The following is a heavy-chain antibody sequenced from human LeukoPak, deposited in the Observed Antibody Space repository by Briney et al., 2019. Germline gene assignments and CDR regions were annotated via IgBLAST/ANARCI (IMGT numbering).Heavy chain of an antibody. CDR1: GGSISSGSYY. Sequence: TSQTLSLTCTVSGGSISSGSYYWSWIRQPAGKGLEWIGRIYTSGSTNYNPSLKSRVTISVDTSKNQFSLKLSSVTAADTAVYYCARDSTRYFDYWGQGTLVTVSS. D-gene: IGHD2/OR15-2a*01. J-gene: IGHJ4*02. CDR2: IYTSGST. V-gene: IGHV4-61*02. CDR3: ARDSTRYFDY.